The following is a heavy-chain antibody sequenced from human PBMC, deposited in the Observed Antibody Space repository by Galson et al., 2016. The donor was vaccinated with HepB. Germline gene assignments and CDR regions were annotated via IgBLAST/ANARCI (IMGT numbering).Heavy chain of an antibody. Sequence: SLRLSCAVSGFSFSHTWMTWVRQTPEKGLEWVANINDGGSVSTYLDSVKGRFTISRDNAKNSLYLQMNNLRVDDSALYFCARDPSFGALDYWGPGVLVTVSS. D-gene: IGHD1-1*01. V-gene: IGHV3-7*01. CDR1: GFSFSHTW. CDR2: INDGGSVS. J-gene: IGHJ4*02. CDR3: ARDPSFGALDY.